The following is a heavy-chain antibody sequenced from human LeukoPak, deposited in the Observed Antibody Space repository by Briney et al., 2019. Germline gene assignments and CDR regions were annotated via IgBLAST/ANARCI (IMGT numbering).Heavy chain of an antibody. CDR2: ISSSSSAM. V-gene: IGHV3-48*02. J-gene: IGHJ4*02. D-gene: IGHD1-26*01. CDR3: ARDTLVGGTMDLHY. Sequence: GGSLRLSRADSGFTFSTPSMQSVCQAPGKGLEWVSYISSSSSAMLYADSVKGRFTISRDNAKNSLYLQMNSLRDEDTAVYYRARDTLVGGTMDLHYWGQRTLVTVSS. CDR1: GFTFSTPS.